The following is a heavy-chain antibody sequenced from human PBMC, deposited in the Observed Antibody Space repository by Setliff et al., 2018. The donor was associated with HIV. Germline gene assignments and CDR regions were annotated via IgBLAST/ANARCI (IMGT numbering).Heavy chain of an antibody. CDR2: INRSGSA. CDR1: GGSFSGHS. D-gene: IGHD6-13*01. CDR3: ARQSTVAAAGFDF. V-gene: IGHV4-34*01. J-gene: IGHJ4*02. Sequence: SETLSLTCAVYGGSFSGHSWTWIRQPPGKGLEWIGEINRSGSANYNRSLKSRVTMSVDTSKRQFSLKLDSVTAADTAIYYCARQSTVAAAGFDFWGQGTLITVSS.